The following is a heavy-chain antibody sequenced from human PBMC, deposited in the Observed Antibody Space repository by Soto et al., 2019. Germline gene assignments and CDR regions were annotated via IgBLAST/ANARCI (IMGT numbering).Heavy chain of an antibody. V-gene: IGHV3-23*01. Sequence: GGSLRLSCAASGFSFSSYAMSWVRQAPGKGLEWVSAISGSGGSTYYADSVKGRFTISRDNSKNTLYLQMNSLRAEDTAVYYCAKGGAGGRAFDIWGQGTMVTVSS. CDR3: AKGGAGGRAFDI. CDR2: ISGSGGST. J-gene: IGHJ3*02. D-gene: IGHD3-16*01. CDR1: GFSFSSYA.